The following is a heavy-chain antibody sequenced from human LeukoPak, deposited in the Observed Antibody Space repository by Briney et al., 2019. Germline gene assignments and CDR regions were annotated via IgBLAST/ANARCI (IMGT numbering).Heavy chain of an antibody. CDR2: MNPNSGNT. J-gene: IGHJ6*03. Sequence: ASVKVSCKASGYTFTSYDINWVRQATGQGLEWMGWMNPNSGNTGYAQKFQGRVTITRNTSISTAYMELSSLRSEDTAVYYRARGSITIFGVVIPVDYYYYYMDVWGKGTTVTVSS. V-gene: IGHV1-8*03. D-gene: IGHD3-3*01. CDR3: ARGSITIFGVVIPVDYYYYYMDV. CDR1: GYTFTSYD.